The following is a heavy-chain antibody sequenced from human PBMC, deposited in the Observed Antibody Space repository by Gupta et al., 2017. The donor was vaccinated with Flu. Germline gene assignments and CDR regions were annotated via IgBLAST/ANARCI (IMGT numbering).Heavy chain of an antibody. CDR1: GFSFSDFF. V-gene: IGHV3-11*01. D-gene: IGHD3-9*01. J-gene: IGHJ4*02. CDR2: ISSTSTTI. Sequence: QVHLVESGGGLVRHGESLRLSCAASGFSFSDFFMSWIRQDPGKGLEWVSYISSTSTTIYYADSGKGRFTVSRDNAKNSLYLDMNNERAEDTAVYFCASPLFVNYDDLTSYRDYWGQGTLVTVSS. CDR3: ASPLFVNYDDLTSYRDY.